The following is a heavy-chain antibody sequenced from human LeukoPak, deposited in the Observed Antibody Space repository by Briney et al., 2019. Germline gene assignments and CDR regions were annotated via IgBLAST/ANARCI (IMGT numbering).Heavy chain of an antibody. CDR1: GFTFSSYW. CDR3: ARDIDTAAGTGDAFDI. CDR2: IKQDGSEK. J-gene: IGHJ3*02. V-gene: IGHV3-7*03. D-gene: IGHD6-13*01. Sequence: GGSLRLSCAASGFTFSSYWMSWVRQAPGKGLEWVANIKQDGSEKYYADSVKGRFTISRDNAKNSLYLQMNSLRAEDTAVYYCARDIDTAAGTGDAFDIWGQGTMVAVSS.